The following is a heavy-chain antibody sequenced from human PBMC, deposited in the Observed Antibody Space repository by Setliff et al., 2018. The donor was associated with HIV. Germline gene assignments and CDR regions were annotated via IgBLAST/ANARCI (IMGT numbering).Heavy chain of an antibody. J-gene: IGHJ4*02. CDR3: ARRSRYSGSFLTTYYFDS. V-gene: IGHV5-51*01. Sequence: PGESLTISCKGSGYSFTDYWIGWVRQMPGKGLEWMGIIYPADSETRYNPSFQGQVTISADKSISTAYLQWTSVKASDTAMYYCARRSRYSGSFLTTYYFDSWGQGALVTVSS. CDR2: IYPADSET. D-gene: IGHD1-26*01. CDR1: GYSFTDYW.